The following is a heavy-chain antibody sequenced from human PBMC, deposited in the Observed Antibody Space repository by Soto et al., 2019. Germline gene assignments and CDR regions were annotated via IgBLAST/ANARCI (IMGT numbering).Heavy chain of an antibody. CDR1: GGSISTGDYY. CDR2: NYYSGST. V-gene: IGHV4-30-4*01. J-gene: IGHJ5*01. Sequence: SETLSLTCTVSGGSISTGDYYWSWIRQPPGKGLEWIGYNYYSGSTYYNPSLGSRVTISLDTSKNQFSLKLGSVTAADTAVYYCAREKVPVAIHHTWFDSWGRGTLVTVSS. CDR3: AREKVPVAIHHTWFDS. D-gene: IGHD2-2*02.